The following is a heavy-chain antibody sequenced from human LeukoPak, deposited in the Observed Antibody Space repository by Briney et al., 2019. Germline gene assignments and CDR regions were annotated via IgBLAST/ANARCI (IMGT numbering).Heavy chain of an antibody. CDR2: IIPILGIA. D-gene: IGHD6-13*01. Sequence: SVKVSCKASGGTFSSYAISWVRQAPGQGLEWMGRIIPILGIANYAQKFQGRVTITADKSTSTAYMELSSLRSEDTAVYYCARAMGSSWLAVADYFDYWGQGTLVTVSS. CDR1: GGTFSSYA. CDR3: ARAMGSSWLAVADYFDY. J-gene: IGHJ4*02. V-gene: IGHV1-69*04.